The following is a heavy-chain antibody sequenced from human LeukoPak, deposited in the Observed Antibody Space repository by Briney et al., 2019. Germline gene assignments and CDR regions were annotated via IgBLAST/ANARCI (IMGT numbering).Heavy chain of an antibody. CDR1: GFSFTAYS. CDR2: IGPGGDI. J-gene: IGHJ4*02. V-gene: IGHV3-48*01. Sequence: GGSLRLYCAASGFSFTAYSMNWVRQGPGRGLEWISYIGPGGDIYYADSVTGRFTVSRDTAKNSLYLQMNGLRVGDTAVYYCASRFDSWAQGTLVTVSS. CDR3: ASRFDS.